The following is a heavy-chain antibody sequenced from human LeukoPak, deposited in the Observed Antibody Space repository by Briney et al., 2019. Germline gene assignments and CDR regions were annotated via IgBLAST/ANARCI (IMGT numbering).Heavy chain of an antibody. V-gene: IGHV3-30-3*01. D-gene: IGHD1-26*01. J-gene: IGHJ4*02. CDR1: GFTFSSYA. CDR3: ARGFSLSYPVDY. Sequence: PGGSLRLSCAASGFTFSSYAMHWVRQAPGKGLEWVAVISYDGSNKYYADSVRGRFTISRDNSKNTLYLQMNSLRAEDTAVYYCARGFSLSYPVDYWGQGTLVTVSS. CDR2: ISYDGSNK.